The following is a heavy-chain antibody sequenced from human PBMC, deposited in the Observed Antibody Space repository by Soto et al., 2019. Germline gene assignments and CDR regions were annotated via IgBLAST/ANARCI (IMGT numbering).Heavy chain of an antibody. J-gene: IGHJ6*02. Sequence: EVQLVESGGGSVQPGGSLRLSCAASGFTVSSNYMSWVRQAPGKGLEWVSVIYSGGSTYYADSVKGRFSISRDNSKNTLFLQMNSLRAGDTAVYFWARDPTANYYGMDVWGQGTTVTVSS. CDR2: IYSGGST. CDR1: GFTVSSNY. CDR3: ARDPTANYYGMDV. V-gene: IGHV3-66*01.